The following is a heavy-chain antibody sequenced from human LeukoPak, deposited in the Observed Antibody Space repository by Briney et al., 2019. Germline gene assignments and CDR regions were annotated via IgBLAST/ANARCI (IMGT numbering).Heavy chain of an antibody. V-gene: IGHV3-64D*06. J-gene: IGHJ4*02. CDR2: ISSNGGST. CDR1: GFTFSSYA. D-gene: IGHD3-16*02. CDR3: VTGDYVWGSYRHFFDY. Sequence: PGGSLRLSCSASGFTFSSYAMHWVRQAPGKGLEYVSAISSNGGSTYYADSVKGRFTMSRDNSKNTLYLQMSSLRAEDTAVYYCVTGDYVWGSYRHFFDYWGQGTLVTVSS.